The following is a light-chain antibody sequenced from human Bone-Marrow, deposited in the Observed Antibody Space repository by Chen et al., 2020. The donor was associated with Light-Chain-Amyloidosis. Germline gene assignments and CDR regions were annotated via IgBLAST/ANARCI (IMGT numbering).Light chain of an antibody. CDR2: EVT. V-gene: IGLV2-14*01. CDR1: SSDVGGDNH. CDR3: SSYTITNTLV. J-gene: IGLJ1*01. Sequence: QSALTQPASVSGSPGQSITISCTGTSSDVGGDNHVSWYQQHPDKAPKLMIYEVTNRPSWVPVRFSDSKSANTASLTISGLQTEDEADYFCSSYTITNTLVFGSGTRVTVL.